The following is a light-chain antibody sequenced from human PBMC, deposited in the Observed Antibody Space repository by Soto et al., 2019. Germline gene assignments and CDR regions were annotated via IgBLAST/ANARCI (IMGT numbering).Light chain of an antibody. J-gene: IGKJ1*01. CDR1: QSVSSY. Sequence: EIVLTQSPATLSLSPGERATLSCRAGQSVSSYLAWYQQKPGQAPRLLIYDASNRATGIPARFSGSGSGTDFTLTINSLEPEDFAVYCCQQYGSSPRTFGQGTKVDIK. V-gene: IGKV3-11*01. CDR3: QQYGSSPRT. CDR2: DAS.